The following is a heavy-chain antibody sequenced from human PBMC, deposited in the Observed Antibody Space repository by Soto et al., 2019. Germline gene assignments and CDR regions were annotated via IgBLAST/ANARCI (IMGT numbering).Heavy chain of an antibody. Sequence: PGGYLRLSCAASGFTFSDYYMSWIRQAPGKGLEWVSYISSSGSTIYYADSVKGRFTISRDNAKNSLYLQMNSLRAEDTAVYYCARHLDILLMVYGSYGMDFSCPGPSVSLSS. CDR3: ARHLDILLMVYGSYGMDF. D-gene: IGHD2-8*01. V-gene: IGHV3-11*01. J-gene: IGHJ6*02. CDR1: GFTFSDYY. CDR2: ISSSGSTI.